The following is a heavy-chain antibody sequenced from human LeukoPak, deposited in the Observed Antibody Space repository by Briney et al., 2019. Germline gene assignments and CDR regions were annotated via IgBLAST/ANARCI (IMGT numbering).Heavy chain of an antibody. J-gene: IGHJ4*02. CDR1: GFTFSSYA. CDR2: ISSNGGST. CDR3: VKVVTMVRGEDLFDY. V-gene: IGHV3-64D*06. D-gene: IGHD3-10*01. Sequence: GGSLRLSCSASGFTFSSYAMHWVRQAPGKGLEYVSAISSNGGSTYYADSVKGRFTISRDNSKSTLYLQMSSLRAEDTAVYYCVKVVTMVRGEDLFDYWGQGTLVTVSS.